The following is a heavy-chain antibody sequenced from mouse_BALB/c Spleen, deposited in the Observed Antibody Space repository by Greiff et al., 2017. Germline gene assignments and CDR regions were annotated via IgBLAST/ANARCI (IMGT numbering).Heavy chain of an antibody. CDR2: IWGDGST. J-gene: IGHJ3*01. CDR3: ARNDGYKEWFAY. V-gene: IGHV2-6-7*01. CDR1: GFSLTGYG. D-gene: IGHD2-3*01. Sequence: MQLQESGPGLVAPSQSLSITCTVSGFSLTGYGVNWVRQPPGKGLEWLGMIWGDGSTDYNSALKSRLSISKDNSKSQVFLKMNSLQTDDTARYYCARNDGYKEWFAYWGQGTLVTVSA.